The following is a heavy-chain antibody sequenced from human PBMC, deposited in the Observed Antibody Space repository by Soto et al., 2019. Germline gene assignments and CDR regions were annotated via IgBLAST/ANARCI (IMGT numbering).Heavy chain of an antibody. V-gene: IGHV1-18*01. D-gene: IGHD3-10*01. CDR2: RSAYNGNT. CDR1: GYTFTSYG. CDR3: ARDAPPFGY. J-gene: IGHJ4*02. Sequence: QVQLVQSGAEVKKPGASVKVSCKASGYTFTSYGISWVRQAPGQGLEWMGGRSAYNGNTNNPQKPQGRVTMATETSTAAAYMELRSLGSADTAVYYCARDAPPFGYWGQGALVTVSS.